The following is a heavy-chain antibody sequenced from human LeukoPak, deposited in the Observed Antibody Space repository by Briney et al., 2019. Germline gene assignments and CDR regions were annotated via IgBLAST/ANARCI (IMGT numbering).Heavy chain of an antibody. Sequence: QPGGSLRLSCAASGFTVSSNHMSWVRQAPGKGLEWVSVIYSGGSTDYADSVKGRFTISRDNLKNTLYLQMNSLRAEDTAVYYCARGPAGYNWGQGTLVTLSS. CDR1: GFTVSSNH. D-gene: IGHD1-1*01. CDR3: ARGPAGYN. V-gene: IGHV3-53*01. CDR2: IYSGGST. J-gene: IGHJ4*02.